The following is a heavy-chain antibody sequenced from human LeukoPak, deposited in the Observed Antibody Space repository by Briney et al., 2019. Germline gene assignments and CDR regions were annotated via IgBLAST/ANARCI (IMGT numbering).Heavy chain of an antibody. CDR3: AREVGYCSGGSCYSYFDY. Sequence: SETLSLTCTVSGGSISSYYWSWIRQPPGKGLEWIGYIYYSGSTNYNASLTNRVTISVDTTKNQFSLKLSSVTAADTAVYYCAREVGYCSGGSCYSYFDYWGQGTLVTVSS. CDR1: GGSISSYY. CDR2: IYYSGST. V-gene: IGHV4-59*01. J-gene: IGHJ4*02. D-gene: IGHD2-15*01.